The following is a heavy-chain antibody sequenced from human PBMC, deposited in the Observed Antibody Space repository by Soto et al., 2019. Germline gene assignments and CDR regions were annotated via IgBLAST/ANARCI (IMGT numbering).Heavy chain of an antibody. CDR1: GFSLTTRGMG. J-gene: IGHJ6*02. CDR3: AHMTHEYAIDV. CDR2: IYWNDDQ. Sequence: GSGPTLVNPTDTLTLTCTFSGFSLTTRGMGVAWIRQTPGRALEWLALIYWNDDQRYSTSLKNRLTLTKHTTKNQVVLTMTNMDPVDTTSYYCAHMTHEYAIDVWGQGTMVTVSS. D-gene: IGHD3-16*01. V-gene: IGHV2-5*01.